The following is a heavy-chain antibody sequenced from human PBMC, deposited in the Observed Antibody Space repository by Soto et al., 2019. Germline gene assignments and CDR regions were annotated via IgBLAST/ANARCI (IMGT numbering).Heavy chain of an antibody. V-gene: IGHV4-34*01. D-gene: IGHD6-25*01. CDR3: ARGRIAAYYFDH. CDR2: INHSGST. CDR1: GGSFSGYY. Sequence: QVQLQQWGPGLLKPSETLSLTCAVYGGSFSGYYWSWIRQPPGKGLEWIGEINHSGSTHYNPSLKSRVTISVDTSKNQFSLKLSSVTAADTAVYYCARGRIAAYYFDHWCQGTLVTVSS. J-gene: IGHJ4*02.